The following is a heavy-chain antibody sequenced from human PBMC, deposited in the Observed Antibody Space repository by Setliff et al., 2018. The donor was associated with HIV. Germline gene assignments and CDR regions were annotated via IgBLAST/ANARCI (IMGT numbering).Heavy chain of an antibody. Sequence: GGSLRLSCAASGFNFNNAWMTWVRQAPGKGLEWVGHINSKGDGGTAEYATAVKGRFTISRDDTKTNLFLKMNGLKTDDTAVYYCASTARGVKFEYWGQGTLVTVSS. CDR3: ASTARGVKFEY. V-gene: IGHV3-15*01. CDR2: INSKGDGGTA. D-gene: IGHD2-2*01. CDR1: GFNFNNAW. J-gene: IGHJ4*02.